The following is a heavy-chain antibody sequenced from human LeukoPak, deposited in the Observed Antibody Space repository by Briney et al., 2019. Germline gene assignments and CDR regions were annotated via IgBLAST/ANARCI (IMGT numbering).Heavy chain of an antibody. V-gene: IGHV3-21*01. CDR2: ISSSSSYI. J-gene: IGHJ4*02. CDR1: GFSFSTHA. D-gene: IGHD5-18*01. CDR3: ARAMDTAMVTYFDY. Sequence: GGSLRLSCAASGFSFSTHAMSWVRQAPGKGLEWVSSISSSSSYIYYADSVNGRFTISRANAKNSLHLQINSLTAEDTAVYYCARAMDTAMVTYFDYWGQGTLVTVSS.